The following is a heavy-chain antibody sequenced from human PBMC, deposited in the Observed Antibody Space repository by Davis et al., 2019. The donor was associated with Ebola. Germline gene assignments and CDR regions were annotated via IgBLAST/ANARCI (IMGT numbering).Heavy chain of an antibody. J-gene: IGHJ4*02. CDR1: GFTFSSYG. CDR3: AKIRGGLRRYFDY. V-gene: IGHV3-30*18. Sequence: GESLKISCAASGFTFSSYGMHWVRQAPGKGLEWVAVISYDGSNKYYADSVKGRFTISRDNSKNTLYLQMNSLRAEDTAVYYCAKIRGGLRRYFDYWGQGTLVTVSS. CDR2: ISYDGSNK. D-gene: IGHD2-15*01.